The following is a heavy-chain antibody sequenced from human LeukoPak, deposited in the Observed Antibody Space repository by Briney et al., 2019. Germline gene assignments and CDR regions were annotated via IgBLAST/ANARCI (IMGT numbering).Heavy chain of an antibody. D-gene: IGHD3-22*01. CDR1: GFTFSSYS. Sequence: PGGSLRLSCAASGFTFSSYSMNWVRQAPGKGLEWVSYISSSSSTIYYADSVKGRFTISRGNAKNSLYLQMNSLRPEDTAVYYCARSRSGYYYSAFDIWGQGTMVTVSS. J-gene: IGHJ3*02. CDR3: ARSRSGYYYSAFDI. CDR2: ISSSSSTI. V-gene: IGHV3-48*04.